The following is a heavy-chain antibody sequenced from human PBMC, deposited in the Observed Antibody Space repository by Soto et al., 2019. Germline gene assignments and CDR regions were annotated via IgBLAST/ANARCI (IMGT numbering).Heavy chain of an antibody. CDR1: GGTFSSYA. CDR3: ARDRGPSSGYYPYWFDP. D-gene: IGHD3-22*01. J-gene: IGHJ5*02. Sequence: QVQLVQSGAEVKKPGSSVKVSCKASGGTFSSYAISWVRQAPGQGLEWMGEIIPIFGTANYAQKFQGRVKSTAGESTSTAYKELSNLKSEDTAVYYCARDRGPSSGYYPYWFDPWGQGTLVTVSS. V-gene: IGHV1-69*12. CDR2: IIPIFGTA.